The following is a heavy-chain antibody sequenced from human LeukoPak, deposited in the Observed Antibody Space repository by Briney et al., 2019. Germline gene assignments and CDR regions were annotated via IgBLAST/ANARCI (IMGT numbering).Heavy chain of an antibody. J-gene: IGHJ6*03. D-gene: IGHD2-2*01. CDR3: AKEGSGYCSSTSCLDYYYYYYMDV. CDR2: IKQDGSEK. CDR1: GFTFSSYW. Sequence: GGSLRLSWAASGFTFSSYWMSWVRQAPGKGLEWVANIKQDGSEKYYVDSVKGRFTISRDNSKNTLYLQMNSLRAEDTAVYYCAKEGSGYCSSTSCLDYYYYYYMDVWGKGTTVTISS. V-gene: IGHV3-7*01.